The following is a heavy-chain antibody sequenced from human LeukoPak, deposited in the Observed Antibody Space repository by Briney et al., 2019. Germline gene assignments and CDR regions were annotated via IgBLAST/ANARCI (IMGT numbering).Heavy chain of an antibody. CDR2: IKQDGSEK. CDR1: GFTFSSYW. D-gene: IGHD3-10*01. Sequence: GGSLRLSCAASGFTFSSYWMSWVRQAPGKGLEWVANIKQDGSEKYYVDSVKGRFTISRDNAKNSLYLQMKSLRAEDTAVYYCARGFGELNSYYYMDVWGKGTTVTVSS. J-gene: IGHJ6*03. V-gene: IGHV3-7*01. CDR3: ARGFGELNSYYYMDV.